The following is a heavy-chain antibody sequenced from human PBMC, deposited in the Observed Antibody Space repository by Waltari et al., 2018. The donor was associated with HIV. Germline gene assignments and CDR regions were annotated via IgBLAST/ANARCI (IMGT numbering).Heavy chain of an antibody. CDR2: IFHCVSI. Sequence: QVQLQESGPGLVKPSETLSLTCAVSGYSISSGYYWGWIRLPPVKGLEWIGSIFHCVSIDHNPPLKSRVTISLETSKNQVSLKLRSVTAGDTAVYYCARVEGSGPTPIDSWGQGTLVTVSS. V-gene: IGHV4-38-2*01. CDR3: ARVEGSGPTPIDS. J-gene: IGHJ4*02. CDR1: GYSISSGYY.